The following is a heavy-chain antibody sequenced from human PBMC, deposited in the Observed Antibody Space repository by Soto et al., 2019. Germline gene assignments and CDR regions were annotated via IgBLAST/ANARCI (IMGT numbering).Heavy chain of an antibody. Sequence: GASVKVSCKASGYTFTGYYMQWVRQAPGQGLEWMGWINPNSGGTNYAQKFQGRVTMTRDTSISTAYMELSRLRSDDTAVYYCARVKGKDIVLNRLYGMDVWGQGTTVTVYS. D-gene: IGHD2-8*01. CDR2: INPNSGGT. CDR1: GYTFTGYY. J-gene: IGHJ6*02. V-gene: IGHV1-2*02. CDR3: ARVKGKDIVLNRLYGMDV.